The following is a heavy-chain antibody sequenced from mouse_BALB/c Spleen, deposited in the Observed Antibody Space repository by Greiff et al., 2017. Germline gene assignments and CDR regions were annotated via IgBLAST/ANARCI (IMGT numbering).Heavy chain of an antibody. J-gene: IGHJ3*01. D-gene: IGHD2-1*01. CDR3: ARDYGNYVGFAY. CDR1: GYAFTNYL. CDR2: INPGSGGT. V-gene: IGHV1-54*01. Sequence: VKLMESGAELVRPGTSVKVSCKASGYAFTNYLIEWVKQRPGQGLEWIGVINPGSGGTNYNEKFKGKATLTADKSSSTAYMQLSSLTSDDSAVYFCARDYGNYVGFAYWGQGTLVTVSA.